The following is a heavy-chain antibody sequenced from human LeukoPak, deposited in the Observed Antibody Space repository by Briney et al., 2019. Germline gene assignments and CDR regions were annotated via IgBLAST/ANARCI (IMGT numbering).Heavy chain of an antibody. Sequence: PSETLSLTCNVSGGSISGYHWSWIRQPPGKGLEWLGYIYYSGSSNYNPSLKSRVTMSADTSKNQFSLKLSSVTAADTAVYYCASPPSGDYFDYGAGEPLVPVPS. D-gene: IGHD3-10*01. CDR1: GGSISGYH. CDR2: IYYSGSS. CDR3: ASPPSGDYFDY. V-gene: IGHV4-59*01. J-gene: IGHJ4*02.